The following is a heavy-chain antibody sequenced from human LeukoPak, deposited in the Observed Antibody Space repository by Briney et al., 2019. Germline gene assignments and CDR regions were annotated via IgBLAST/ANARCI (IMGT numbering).Heavy chain of an antibody. V-gene: IGHV1-69*04. J-gene: IGHJ4*02. CDR1: GGSFSSYT. CDR3: ARENGYSGYDWVFDY. D-gene: IGHD5-12*01. Sequence: SVKVSCKSSGGSFSSYTISWVRQAPGQGVEWMGTIIPILGIANYVQEFQGRVTITADKSTSTAYMELSSLRSEDTAVYYCARENGYSGYDWVFDYWGQGTLVTVSS. CDR2: IIPILGIA.